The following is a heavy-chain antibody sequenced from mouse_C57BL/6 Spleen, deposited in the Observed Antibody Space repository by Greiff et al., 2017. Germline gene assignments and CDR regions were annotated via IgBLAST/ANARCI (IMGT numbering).Heavy chain of an antibody. CDR2: IYPGDGDT. J-gene: IGHJ2*01. D-gene: IGHD1-1*01. Sequence: LVESGPELVKPGASVKISCKASGYAFSSSWMNWVKQRPGKGLEWIGRIYPGDGDTNYNGKFKGKATLTADKSSSTAYMQHSSLTSEDSAVYFCAREDYYGSAFDYWGQGTTLTVSS. V-gene: IGHV1-82*01. CDR3: AREDYYGSAFDY. CDR1: GYAFSSSW.